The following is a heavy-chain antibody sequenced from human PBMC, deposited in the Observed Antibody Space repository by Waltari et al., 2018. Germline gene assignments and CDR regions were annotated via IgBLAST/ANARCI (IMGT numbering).Heavy chain of an antibody. V-gene: IGHV3-11*01. D-gene: IGHD3-16*01. CDR1: GFISSDPY. Sequence: QVLLVESGGGLVKPGGSLRLSCAASGFISSDPYMGWIRQAPGKGLEWVSYIGSGRTPIYYTDSVRGRFIISRDNAKNSLFLEMNSLGADDTAVYYCVRDIGRVSTFDVWGQGTMVTVSS. CDR3: VRDIGRVSTFDV. CDR2: IGSGRTPI. J-gene: IGHJ3*01.